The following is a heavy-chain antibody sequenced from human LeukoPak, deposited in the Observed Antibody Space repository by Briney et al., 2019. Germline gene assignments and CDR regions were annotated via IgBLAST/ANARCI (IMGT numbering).Heavy chain of an antibody. CDR1: GFTFSSYW. D-gene: IGHD3-10*01. Sequence: GGSLRLSCAASGFTFSSYWMSWVRQAPGKGLEWVANIKQDGSEKYYVDSVKGRFTISRDNAKNSLYLQMDSLRAEDTAVYYCARMGRQRFGELLSGYDYWGQGTLVTVSS. V-gene: IGHV3-7*01. CDR3: ARMGRQRFGELLSGYDY. J-gene: IGHJ4*02. CDR2: IKQDGSEK.